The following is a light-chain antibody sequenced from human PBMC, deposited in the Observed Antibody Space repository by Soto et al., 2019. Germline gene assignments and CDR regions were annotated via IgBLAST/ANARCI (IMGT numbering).Light chain of an antibody. Sequence: SYELTQPPSVSVSPGQTAIISCSGDKLGEKYVCWYQQKPGQSPVLVIYRDTKRPSGIPERFSGSNSGITATLTISGPQSMDEADYYCQAWDNSTAVFGGGTKLTVL. CDR3: QAWDNSTAV. CDR2: RDT. CDR1: KLGEKY. J-gene: IGLJ2*01. V-gene: IGLV3-1*01.